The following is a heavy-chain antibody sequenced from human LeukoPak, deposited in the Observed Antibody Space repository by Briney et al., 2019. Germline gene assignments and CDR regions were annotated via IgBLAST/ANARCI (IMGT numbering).Heavy chain of an antibody. J-gene: IGHJ1*01. D-gene: IGHD2-2*03. CDR1: GFTFSSYW. V-gene: IGHV3-7*02. CDR3: ASTPGYCTSTSCFEYFQH. CDR2: IKQDGSEK. Sequence: GGSLRLSCAASGFTFSSYWMSWVRQAPGKGLEWVANIKQDGSEKYYVDSVKGRFTISRDNAKNSLYLQMNSLRAEDTAVYYCASTPGYCTSTSCFEYFQHWGQGTLVTVSS.